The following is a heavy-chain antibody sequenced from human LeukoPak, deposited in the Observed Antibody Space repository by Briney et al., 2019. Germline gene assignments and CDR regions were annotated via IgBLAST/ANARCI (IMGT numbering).Heavy chain of an antibody. CDR2: ISGSGGST. V-gene: IGHV3-23*01. CDR3: AKGGAAAVLY. J-gene: IGHJ4*02. D-gene: IGHD6-13*01. CDR1: GFTFSSYA. Sequence: GGSLRVSCAASGFTFSSYAMSWVRQAPGKGLEWVSVISGSGGSTYYADSVKGRFTISRDNSKNTLYLQMNSLRAEDTAVYYCAKGGAAAVLYWGQGTLVTVSS.